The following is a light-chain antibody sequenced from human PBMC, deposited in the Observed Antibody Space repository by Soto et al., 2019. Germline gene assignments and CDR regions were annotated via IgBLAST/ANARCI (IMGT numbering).Light chain of an antibody. CDR1: QSVSSY. CDR3: QQRSNWPAT. J-gene: IGKJ4*01. CDR2: DAS. V-gene: IGKV3-11*01. Sequence: EIVLTQSPATLSLSPGERATLSCRASQSVSSYLAWYQQKPGQAPRLLIYDASNRATGIPARFSGSGSGTDFTLTISSREPEDFAVYYCQQRSNWPATFDGGTKVEIK.